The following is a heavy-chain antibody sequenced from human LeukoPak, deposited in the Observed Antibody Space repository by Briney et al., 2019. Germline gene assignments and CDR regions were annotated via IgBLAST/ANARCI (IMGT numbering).Heavy chain of an antibody. J-gene: IGHJ6*03. V-gene: IGHV3-21*01. CDR1: GITFSIYT. CDR3: ARTNSGSYYYYYYMDV. D-gene: IGHD1-26*01. Sequence: PGGSLRLSCAASGITFSIYTMNWVRQAPGKGLGWASSISSGSGDIYYADSVKGRFTISRDNAKDSLYLQMNSLRAEDTAVYYCARTNSGSYYYYYYMDVWGKGTTVAVSS. CDR2: ISSGSGDI.